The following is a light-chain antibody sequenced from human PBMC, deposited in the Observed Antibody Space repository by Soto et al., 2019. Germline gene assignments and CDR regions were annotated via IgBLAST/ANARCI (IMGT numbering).Light chain of an antibody. V-gene: IGLV2-8*01. CDR1: SSDVGGYNY. J-gene: IGLJ2*01. Sequence: QSALTQPPSASGSPGKSVTISCTGTSSDVGGYNYVSWYQQHPGKAPKLMIYEVNKRPSGVPDRFSGSKSANTASLTVSGLQAVDEADYYCSSYAGSRGVVFGGGTKLTVL. CDR3: SSYAGSRGVV. CDR2: EVN.